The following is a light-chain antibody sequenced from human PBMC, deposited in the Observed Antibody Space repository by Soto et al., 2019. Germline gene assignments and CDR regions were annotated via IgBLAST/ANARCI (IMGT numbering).Light chain of an antibody. CDR2: EVT. V-gene: IGLV2-14*01. J-gene: IGLJ2*01. Sequence: QSALTQPASVSGSPGQSITISCAGSSGDVGAYNFVSWYQQHPGKAPKLMIYEVTSRPSGISRRFSGSKSANTASLTISGLQPEDEADYYCSSYTSSSHVVFGGGTKLTVL. CDR3: SSYTSSSHVV. CDR1: SGDVGAYNF.